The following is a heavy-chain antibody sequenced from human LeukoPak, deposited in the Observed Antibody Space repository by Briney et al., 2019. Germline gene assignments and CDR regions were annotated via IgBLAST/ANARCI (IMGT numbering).Heavy chain of an antibody. D-gene: IGHD1-26*01. J-gene: IGHJ4*02. CDR3: AKDRVGATSY. V-gene: IGHV3-7*03. Sequence: GGSLRLSCAASGLTFSIHWMNWDRQAPGKGLECVANINQDGSDKYYVDSVKGRFTISRDNTKNSLYLQMNSLRAEDMAVYYCAKDRVGATSYWGQGTLVTVSS. CDR1: GLTFSIHW. CDR2: INQDGSDK.